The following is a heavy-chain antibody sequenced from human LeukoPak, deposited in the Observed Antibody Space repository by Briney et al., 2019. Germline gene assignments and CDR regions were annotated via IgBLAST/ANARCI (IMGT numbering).Heavy chain of an antibody. CDR2: IYSGGST. CDR3: AREHDYGDYAFDF. D-gene: IGHD4-17*01. CDR1: GLTVSSNY. Sequence: GGSLRLSCAASGLTVSSNYMNWVRQAPGKGLEWVSVIYSGGSTYSADSVKGRFTISRDNSKNTVYLQMRSLRGEDTAVYFCAREHDYGDYAFDFWGRGTLVTVSS. J-gene: IGHJ4*02. V-gene: IGHV3-66*01.